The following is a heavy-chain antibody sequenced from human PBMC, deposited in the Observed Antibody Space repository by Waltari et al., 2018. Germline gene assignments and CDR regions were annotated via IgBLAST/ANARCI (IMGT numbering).Heavy chain of an antibody. CDR3: AGTMVTHAMDV. J-gene: IGHJ6*02. D-gene: IGHD4-17*01. V-gene: IGHV3-30*02. Sequence: QVQLVESGGGVVQPGGSLRLSCAASGVSVISYGMHWVREAPGKGLAWVAVINNAGSNKNYADSVRGRFTISRDNSKNTLYLQMNSLRAEDTAVYYCAGTMVTHAMDVWGQGTSVTVSS. CDR1: GVSVISYG. CDR2: INNAGSNK.